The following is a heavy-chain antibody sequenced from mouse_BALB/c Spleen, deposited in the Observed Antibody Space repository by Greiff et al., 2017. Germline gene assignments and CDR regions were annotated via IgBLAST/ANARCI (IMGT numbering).Heavy chain of an antibody. CDR3: ARALYDYLDY. CDR2: IWAGGST. Sequence: VKLVESGPGLVAPSQSLSITCTVSGFSLTSYGVHWVRQPPGKGLEWLGVIWAGGSTNYNSALMSRLSISKDNSKSQVFLKMNSLQTDDTAMYYCARALYDYLDYWGQGTTLTVSS. V-gene: IGHV2-9*02. J-gene: IGHJ2*01. D-gene: IGHD2-3*01. CDR1: GFSLTSYG.